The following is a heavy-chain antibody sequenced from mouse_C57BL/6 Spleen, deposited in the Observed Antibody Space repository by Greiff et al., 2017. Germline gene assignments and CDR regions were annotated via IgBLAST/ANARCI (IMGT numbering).Heavy chain of an antibody. D-gene: IGHD2-10*02. V-gene: IGHV1-9*01. CDR1: GYTFTGYW. Sequence: VQLPQSGAELMKPGASVKLSCKATGYTFTGYWIEWVKQRPGHGLEWIGEILPGSGSTNYNSKFKGKATFTADTSSNTAYMQLSSLTTEYSAIYYCARGTSERYFDYWGQCTTLTVSS. CDR2: ILPGSGST. J-gene: IGHJ2*01. CDR3: ARGTSERYFDY.